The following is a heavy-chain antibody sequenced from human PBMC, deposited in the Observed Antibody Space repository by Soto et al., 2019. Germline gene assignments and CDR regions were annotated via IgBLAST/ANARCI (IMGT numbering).Heavy chain of an antibody. V-gene: IGHV1-69*01. D-gene: IGHD3-22*01. CDR3: ARGGSGYTWFNEF. Sequence: QEQLVQSGAEVKKPWSSVKISCKASGALFSSYPISWVRQVPGQGLEWMGGIIPVFQTAYYTQRFQGRVTITADESTNTAYMELSSLRSEDTAIYYCARGGSGYTWFNEFWGQGTLVTVSS. J-gene: IGHJ4*02. CDR1: GALFSSYP. CDR2: IIPVFQTA.